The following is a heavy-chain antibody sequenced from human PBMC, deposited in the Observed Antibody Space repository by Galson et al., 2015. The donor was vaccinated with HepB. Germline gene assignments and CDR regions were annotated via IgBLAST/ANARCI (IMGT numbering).Heavy chain of an antibody. J-gene: IGHJ6*03. V-gene: IGHV3-73*01. D-gene: IGHD2-2*01. CDR1: GFTFSGSA. CDR2: IRSKANSYAT. Sequence: SLRLSCAASGFTFSGSAMHWVRQASGKGLEWVGRIRSKANSYATAYAASVKGRFTISRDDSKNTAYLQMNSLKTEDTAVYYCTIQGVFQLLYNYYYMDVWGKGTTVTVSS. CDR3: TIQGVFQLLYNYYYMDV.